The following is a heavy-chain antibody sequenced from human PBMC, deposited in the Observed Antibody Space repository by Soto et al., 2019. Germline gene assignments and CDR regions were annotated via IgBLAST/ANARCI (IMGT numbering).Heavy chain of an antibody. CDR2: ISAYNGNT. Sequence: ASVKVSCKASGYTFTSYGISWVRQAPGQGLEWMGWISAYNGNTNYAQKLQGRVTMTTDTSTSTAYMELRSLRSDDTAVYYCARDGVYGSGAPSSRYYYYMDVWGKGTTVTVSS. V-gene: IGHV1-18*01. CDR3: ARDGVYGSGAPSSRYYYYMDV. D-gene: IGHD3-10*01. CDR1: GYTFTSYG. J-gene: IGHJ6*03.